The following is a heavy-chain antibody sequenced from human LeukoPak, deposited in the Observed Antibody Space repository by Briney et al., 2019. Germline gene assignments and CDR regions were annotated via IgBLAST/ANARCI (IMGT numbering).Heavy chain of an antibody. V-gene: IGHV3-66*01. CDR3: AREGSGYDIVY. CDR1: GFTVSSNY. Sequence: GGSLRLSCAASGFTVSSNYMSWVRQAPGKGLEWVAVMYSGGSTDYAASVKGRFIISRDNPENTPYLQMHSLRPEDTPVVLWAREGSGYDIVYLGEGALVTVSS. J-gene: IGHJ4*02. D-gene: IGHD5-12*01. CDR2: MYSGGST.